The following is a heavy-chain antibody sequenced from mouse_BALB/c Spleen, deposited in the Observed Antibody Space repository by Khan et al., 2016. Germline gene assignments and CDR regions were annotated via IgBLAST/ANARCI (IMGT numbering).Heavy chain of an antibody. D-gene: IGHD3-3*01. J-gene: IGHJ3*01. CDR2: ISSDVSN. CDR3: AREGDVFAY. V-gene: IGHV3-6*02. Sequence: EVQLQESGPGLVKPSQSLSLTCSVTGYSITSGYSWNWIRQFPGNKLEWMGYISSDVSNNSTPSLKNRISITRDTSKNQCFLKFNSVTTEDTATYDCAREGDVFAYWGQGTLVTVSA. CDR1: GYSITSGYS.